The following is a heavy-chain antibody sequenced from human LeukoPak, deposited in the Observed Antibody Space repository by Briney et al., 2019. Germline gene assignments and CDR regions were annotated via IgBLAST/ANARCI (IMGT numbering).Heavy chain of an antibody. CDR1: GFTFTTSA. D-gene: IGHD6-13*01. J-gene: IGHJ4*02. Sequence: GGSLRLSCAASGFTFTTSAFSCVRQSPRRGLEWVSTVGTDSDTYYADSVKGRFTISRDNSKNTVYLQMTGLRADDTAVYYCAKKTPGIHPFDSWGQGTLVTVSP. CDR3: AKKTPGIHPFDS. CDR2: VGTDSDT. V-gene: IGHV3-23*01.